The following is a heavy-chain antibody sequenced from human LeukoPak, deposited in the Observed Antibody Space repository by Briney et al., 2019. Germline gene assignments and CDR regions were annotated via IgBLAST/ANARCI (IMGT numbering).Heavy chain of an antibody. CDR3: ARGPEDYIGYYYYMDV. CDR1: GGSISSYY. V-gene: IGHV4-59*01. D-gene: IGHD4-11*01. CDR2: IYYSGST. J-gene: IGHJ6*03. Sequence: SETLSLTCTVSGGSISSYYWSWIRQPPGKGLEWIGYIYYSGSTNYNPSLKSRVTISVDTSKNQFSLKLSSVTAADTAVYYCARGPEDYIGYYYYMDVWGKGTTVTVS.